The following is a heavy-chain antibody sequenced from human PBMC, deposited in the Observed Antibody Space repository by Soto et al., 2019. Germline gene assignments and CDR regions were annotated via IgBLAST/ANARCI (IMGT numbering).Heavy chain of an antibody. CDR3: AEDSYYHDSTGYYIFDY. CDR1: GFTLRNSR. D-gene: IGHD3-22*01. V-gene: IGHV3-7*02. Sequence: PGGSLRLSCAASGFTLRNSRMSWVRQAPGKGLEWVANIKQDGSDTYYVDSVKGRFTISRDNSKNTLHLQMTSLRAEDTAVYYCAEDSYYHDSTGYYIFDYWGQGTLVTVSS. J-gene: IGHJ4*02. CDR2: IKQDGSDT.